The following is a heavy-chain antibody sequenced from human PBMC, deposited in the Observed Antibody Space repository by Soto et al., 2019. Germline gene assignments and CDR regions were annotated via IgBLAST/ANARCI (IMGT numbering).Heavy chain of an antibody. Sequence: ASVKVSCKASGGTPSNSAISWVRPAPGQGLEWMGWISAYNGNTNYAQKLQGRVTMTTDTSTSTAYMELRSLRSDDTAVYYCAREGVCSGGSCYFGGFLWFDPWGQGTLVTVSS. V-gene: IGHV1-18*04. J-gene: IGHJ5*02. CDR3: AREGVCSGGSCYFGGFLWFDP. CDR1: GGTPSNSA. D-gene: IGHD2-15*01. CDR2: ISAYNGNT.